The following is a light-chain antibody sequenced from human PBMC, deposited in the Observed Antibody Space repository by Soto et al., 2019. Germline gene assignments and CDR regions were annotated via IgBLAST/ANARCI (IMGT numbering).Light chain of an antibody. V-gene: IGKV1-9*01. Sequence: IQCSKSPASLSASVGDRVTITCRASQGISSYLAWYQQKPGKAPKLLIYDASTLQSGVPSRFSGSGSGTDFTLTISRLEPEDFAMYYGQQYGSSPQITGGQVTRREI. CDR2: DAS. CDR1: QGISSY. J-gene: IGKJ5*01. CDR3: QQYGSSPQIT.